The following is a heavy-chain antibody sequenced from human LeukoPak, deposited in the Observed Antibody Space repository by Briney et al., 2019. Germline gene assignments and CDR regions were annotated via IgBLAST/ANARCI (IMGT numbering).Heavy chain of an antibody. CDR1: GFTFTSHA. J-gene: IGHJ3*02. CDR3: AKRLLGAFDI. D-gene: IGHD3-16*01. CDR2: INSGGGDT. Sequence: GGSLRLSCAASGFTFTSHAMSWVRQAPGKGLEWVSVINSGGGDTYYAGSVKGRFTISRDNSKNTLYLQMNSLRAEDTAVYYCAKRLLGAFDIWAKGQWSPSLQ. V-gene: IGHV3-23*01.